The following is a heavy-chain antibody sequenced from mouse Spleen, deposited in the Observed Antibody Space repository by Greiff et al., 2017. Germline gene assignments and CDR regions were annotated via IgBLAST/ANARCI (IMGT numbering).Heavy chain of an antibody. Sequence: EVMLVESGPGLVKPSQSLSLTCTVTGYSITSDYVWKWIRQVPGNKLEWMGYISYSGSTSYNPSLKSRISITRDTSKNQFFLQLNSVTTEDTATYYCASPTNWYFDVWGAGTTVTVSS. CDR3: ASPTNWYFDV. J-gene: IGHJ1*01. V-gene: IGHV3-2*02. D-gene: IGHD1-1*01. CDR2: ISYSGST. CDR1: GYSITSDYV.